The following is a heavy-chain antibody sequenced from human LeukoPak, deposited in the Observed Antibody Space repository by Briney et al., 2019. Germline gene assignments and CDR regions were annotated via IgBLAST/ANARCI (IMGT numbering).Heavy chain of an antibody. CDR2: IIPIFGTA. V-gene: IGHV1-69*13. CDR1: GGTFSSYA. Sequence: ASVTVSCTASGGTFSSYAISWVRQAPGQGLEWMGGIIPIFGTANYAQKFQGRVTITADESTSTAYMELSSLRSDDTAVYYCARDVRGNFDYWGQGTLVTVSS. CDR3: ARDVRGNFDY. J-gene: IGHJ4*02. D-gene: IGHD1-26*01.